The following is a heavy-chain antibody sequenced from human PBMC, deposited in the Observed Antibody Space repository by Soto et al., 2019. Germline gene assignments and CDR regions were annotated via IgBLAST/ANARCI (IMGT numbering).Heavy chain of an antibody. CDR3: VKDLGYSSSWYLGLFDY. Sequence: GGSLRLSCAASGFTFSSYALSWVRQAPGKGLEYVSAINGSGGSTYYADSVKGRFTISRDNSKNTLYLQMSSLRAEDTAVYYYVKDLGYSSSWYLGLFDYWGQGTLVTVSS. J-gene: IGHJ4*02. CDR1: GFTFSSYA. V-gene: IGHV3-64D*08. CDR2: INGSGGST. D-gene: IGHD6-13*01.